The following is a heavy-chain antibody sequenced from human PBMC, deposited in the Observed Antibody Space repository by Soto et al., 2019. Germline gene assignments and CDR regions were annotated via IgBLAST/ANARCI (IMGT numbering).Heavy chain of an antibody. D-gene: IGHD2-15*01. V-gene: IGHV3-48*01. J-gene: IGHJ3*02. CDR2: INSVSSTI. Sequence: PGGSLRLSCAASGFSFSTYSMNWVRQAPGKGLEWISYINSVSSTIYYADSVKGRFTISRDNAKNSLYLQMNSLRAEDTAVYYCARFFCSGGSCYLDAFDIWGHGTMVTVSS. CDR1: GFSFSTYS. CDR3: ARFFCSGGSCYLDAFDI.